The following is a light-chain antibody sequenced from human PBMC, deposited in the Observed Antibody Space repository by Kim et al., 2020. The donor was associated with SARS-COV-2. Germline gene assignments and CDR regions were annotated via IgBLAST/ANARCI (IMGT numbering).Light chain of an antibody. Sequence: QSVLTQTPSVSGAPGQRVTISCTGSSSNIGAGYEINWYQHLPGTAPKLLIYANTNRPSGVPDRFSGSKSGTSASLAITGLQAEDEADYYCHSNDSSLSGWVFGGGTQLTVL. CDR1: SSNIGAGYE. CDR3: HSNDSSLSGWV. J-gene: IGLJ3*02. CDR2: ANT. V-gene: IGLV1-40*01.